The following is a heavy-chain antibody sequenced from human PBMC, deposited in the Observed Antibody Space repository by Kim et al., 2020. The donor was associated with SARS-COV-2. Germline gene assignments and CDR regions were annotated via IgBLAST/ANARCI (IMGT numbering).Heavy chain of an antibody. CDR3: TTPGIAVAEDYYYYGMDV. D-gene: IGHD6-19*01. CDR1: GFTFSNAW. Sequence: GGSLRLSCAASGFTFSNAWMSWVRQAPGKGLEWVGRIKSKTDGGTTDYAAPVKGRFTISRDDSKNTLYLQMNSLKTEDTAVYYCTTPGIAVAEDYYYYGMDVWGQGTTVTVSS. CDR2: IKSKTDGGTT. V-gene: IGHV3-15*01. J-gene: IGHJ6*02.